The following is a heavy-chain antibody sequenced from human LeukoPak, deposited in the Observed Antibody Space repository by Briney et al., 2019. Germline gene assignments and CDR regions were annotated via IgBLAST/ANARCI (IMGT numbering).Heavy chain of an antibody. D-gene: IGHD2-15*01. CDR1: GYSFTNYW. Sequence: KPGESLKISCKGSGYSFTNYWIGWVRQMPGKGLEWMGIMYLGDSETRYSPSFQGQVTISADKSISTVYLQWSSLKASDTAMYYCVRHLRYCSGGSCYTKIIDYWGQGTLVTVSS. J-gene: IGHJ4*02. CDR3: VRHLRYCSGGSCYTKIIDY. V-gene: IGHV5-51*01. CDR2: MYLGDSET.